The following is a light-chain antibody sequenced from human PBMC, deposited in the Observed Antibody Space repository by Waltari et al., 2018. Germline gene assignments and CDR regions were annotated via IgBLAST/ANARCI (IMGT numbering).Light chain of an antibody. CDR2: WAS. Sequence: IVMTQSPDSLSVSLGERATIHCKSSQRIFYSSNNKSYLGWYQHKPGHPPRLLIYWASTRESGVPDRFSGSGSATDFTLTITCLQSADFALYFCQQYHDYPWTFGQGTKVEI. CDR1: QRIFYSSNNKSY. J-gene: IGKJ1*01. V-gene: IGKV4-1*01. CDR3: QQYHDYPWT.